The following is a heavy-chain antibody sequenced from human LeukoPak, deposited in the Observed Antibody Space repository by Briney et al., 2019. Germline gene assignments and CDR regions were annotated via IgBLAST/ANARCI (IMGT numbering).Heavy chain of an antibody. Sequence: GASLKISCKGSEYTFPYYWIAGVRQMPGEGLWWMGIIYPDDSDTRYRPSFQGLVTISADKFITTAFLQWSILKASDTAIYYSGRLHSSSWYCIDDWGQGTTVSVSS. D-gene: IGHD6-13*01. V-gene: IGHV5-51*01. CDR3: GRLHSSSWYCIDD. CDR1: EYTFPYYW. CDR2: IYPDDSDT. J-gene: IGHJ6*03.